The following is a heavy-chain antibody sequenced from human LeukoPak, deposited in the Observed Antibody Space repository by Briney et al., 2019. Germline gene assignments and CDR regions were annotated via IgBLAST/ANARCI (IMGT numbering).Heavy chain of an antibody. D-gene: IGHD3-22*01. CDR1: GFTFSSYS. V-gene: IGHV3-21*01. CDR3: ARGNSSGYYYPVYYFDY. J-gene: IGHJ4*02. Sequence: PGGSLRLSCAASGFTFSSYSMNWVRQAPGKGLEWVSSISSSSSYIYYADSVKGRFTISRDNAKNSLYLQMNSLRAEDTAVYYCARGNSSGYYYPVYYFDYWGQGTLVTVSS. CDR2: ISSSSSYI.